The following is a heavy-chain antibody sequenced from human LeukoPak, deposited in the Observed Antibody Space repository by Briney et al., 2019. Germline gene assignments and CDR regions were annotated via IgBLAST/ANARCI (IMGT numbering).Heavy chain of an antibody. V-gene: IGHV4-34*01. CDR1: GGSFSGYY. CDR3: ARHARYFYYFDY. D-gene: IGHD1-14*01. J-gene: IGHJ4*02. CDR2: INHSGST. Sequence: SQTLSLTCAVYGGSFSGYYWSWIRQPPGKGLEWIGEINHSGSTNYNPSLKSRVTISVDTSKNQFSLKLSSVTAADTAVYYCARHARYFYYFDYWGQGTLVTVSS.